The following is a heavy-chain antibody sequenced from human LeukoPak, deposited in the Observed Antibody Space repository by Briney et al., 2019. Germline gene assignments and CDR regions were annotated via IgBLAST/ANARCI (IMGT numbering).Heavy chain of an antibody. D-gene: IGHD5/OR15-5a*01. CDR3: TRDASLDIVSTVMYFDY. Sequence: PGGSLRLSCTASGFTFGDHGMSWVRQSPGKGLEWVGFIRRKAHGGTTEYAASVKGRFSISRDDSKSIVYLQMNSPKTEDTAVYHCTRDASLDIVSTVMYFDYWGQGTLVTVSS. CDR2: IRRKAHGGTT. J-gene: IGHJ4*02. V-gene: IGHV3-49*04. CDR1: GFTFGDHG.